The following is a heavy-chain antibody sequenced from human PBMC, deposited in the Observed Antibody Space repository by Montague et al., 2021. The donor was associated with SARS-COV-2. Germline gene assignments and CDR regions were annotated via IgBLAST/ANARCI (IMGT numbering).Heavy chain of an antibody. CDR1: SYSISSGYY. V-gene: IGHV4-38-2*02. J-gene: IGHJ1*01. CDR3: AGGVVGAIVLFLEY. Sequence: SETLSLTCTVSSYSISSGYYCGCLRPLPGEGLELVCFKFHSGSTXXNTPLQSRVITLVDTSKNQVSLQMRSVSAAETAVYYCAGGVVGAIVLFLEYWGQGTLGAVSS. CDR2: KFHSGST. D-gene: IGHD1-26*01.